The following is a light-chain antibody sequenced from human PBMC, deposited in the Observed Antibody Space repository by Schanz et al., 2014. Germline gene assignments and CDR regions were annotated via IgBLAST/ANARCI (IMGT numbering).Light chain of an antibody. CDR2: DVN. J-gene: IGLJ2*01. V-gene: IGLV2-14*01. Sequence: QSALTQPASVSGSPGQSITISCTGTSSDVGGYNYVSWYQQHPGKAPKLMIYDVNNRPSGVSNRFSGSKSGNTASLTISGLQAEDEADYHCSSHTAITTAVVFGGGTKLTVL. CDR1: SSDVGGYNY. CDR3: SSHTAITTAVV.